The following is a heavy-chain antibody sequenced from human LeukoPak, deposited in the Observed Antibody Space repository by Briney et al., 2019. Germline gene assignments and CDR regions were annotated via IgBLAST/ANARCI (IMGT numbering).Heavy chain of an antibody. D-gene: IGHD6-13*01. V-gene: IGHV4-39*01. Sequence: SETLSLTCTVSGGSISSNSYYWGWIRQPPGQGLEWIGSIYYSGSTYYNPSLKRRVTISVDTSKNQFSLKLSSVTAADMAVYYCARHGTGYSSSWYYFDYWGQGTLVTVSS. CDR3: ARHGTGYSSSWYYFDY. CDR1: GGSISSNSYY. CDR2: IYYSGST. J-gene: IGHJ4*02.